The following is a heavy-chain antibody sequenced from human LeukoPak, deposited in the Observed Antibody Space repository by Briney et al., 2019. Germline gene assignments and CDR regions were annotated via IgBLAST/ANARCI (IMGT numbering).Heavy chain of an antibody. CDR1: GGSISSGDYY. CDR2: IYYSGST. CDR3: ARDYDFWSGFRWVPGTMDV. J-gene: IGHJ6*02. V-gene: IGHV4-30-4*01. Sequence: PSETLSLTCTVSGGSISSGDYYWSWIRQPPGKGLEWIGYIYYSGSTYYNPSLKSRVTISVDTSKNQFSLKLSSVTAADTAVYYCARDYDFWSGFRWVPGTMDVWGQGTTVTVSS. D-gene: IGHD3-3*01.